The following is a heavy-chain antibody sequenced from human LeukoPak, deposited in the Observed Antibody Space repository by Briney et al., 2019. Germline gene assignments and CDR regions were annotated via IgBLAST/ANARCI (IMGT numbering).Heavy chain of an antibody. CDR3: ARYDYVWGSYRPIDY. J-gene: IGHJ4*02. CDR1: GYTFTSYG. CDR2: ISAYNGNT. V-gene: IGHV1-18*01. Sequence: ASVKVSCKASGYTFTSYGISWVRQAPGQGLEWMGWISAYNGNTNYAQKLQGRVTMTTDTSTSTAYMELRSLRPDDTAVYYCARYDYVWGSYRPIDYWGQGTLVTVSS. D-gene: IGHD3-16*02.